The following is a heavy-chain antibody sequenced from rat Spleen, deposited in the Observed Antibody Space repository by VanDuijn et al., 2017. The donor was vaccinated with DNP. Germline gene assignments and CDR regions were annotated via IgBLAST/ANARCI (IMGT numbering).Heavy chain of an antibody. CDR2: ISYSYTT. Sequence: EVQLQESGPGLVKPSQSLSLTCSVTAYSITTNYWGWIRKFPGNKMEWVVHISYSYTTDYNPSLRSRISITRDTSKNQFFLRLSSVTTEDTATYYCARGNDDYYPNWYFDFWGPGTMVTVSS. J-gene: IGHJ1*01. V-gene: IGHV3-1*01. CDR1: AYSITTNY. CDR3: ARGNDDYYPNWYFDF. D-gene: IGHD1-12*03.